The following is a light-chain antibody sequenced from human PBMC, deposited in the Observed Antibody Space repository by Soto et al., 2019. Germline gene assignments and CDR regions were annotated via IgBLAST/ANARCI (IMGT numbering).Light chain of an antibody. CDR2: EVT. CDR3: NSYTSSSARV. J-gene: IGLJ3*02. CDR1: SSDVGAYNF. V-gene: IGLV2-14*01. Sequence: QAVVTQPASVSGSPGQSITISCTGTSSDVGAYNFVSWYQQYPGKAPKLIIYEVTNRPSGVSNRFSGSKSGNTASLTISGLQAEDEADYYCNSYTSSSARVFGGGTKVTVL.